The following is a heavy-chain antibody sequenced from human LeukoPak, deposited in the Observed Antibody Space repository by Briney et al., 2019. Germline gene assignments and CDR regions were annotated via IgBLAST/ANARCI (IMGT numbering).Heavy chain of an antibody. J-gene: IGHJ4*02. D-gene: IGHD6-13*01. CDR1: GFTFSSYW. V-gene: IGHV3-21*01. Sequence: PGGSLRLSCAASGFTFSSYWMHWVRQAPGKGLEWVSSISSSSSYIYYADSVKGRFTISRDNAKNSLYLQMNSLRAEDTAVYYCASQGFIAAAEDYWGQGTLVTVSS. CDR2: ISSSSSYI. CDR3: ASQGFIAAAEDY.